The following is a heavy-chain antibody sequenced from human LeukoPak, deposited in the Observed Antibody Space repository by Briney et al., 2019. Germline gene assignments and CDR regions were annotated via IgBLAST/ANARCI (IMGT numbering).Heavy chain of an antibody. CDR2: IKEDGSDK. D-gene: IGHD5-12*01. J-gene: IGHJ4*02. CDR3: ARDAGYGFDRFDY. CDR1: GFTFSSYW. Sequence: PGGSLRLSCAASGFTFSSYWIHWVRQAPGKGLEWVANIKEDGSDKNYVESMKGRYTISRDNAQNSLYLQMNRLGVEDTAVYYCARDAGYGFDRFDYWGQGTQVTVSS. V-gene: IGHV3-7*01.